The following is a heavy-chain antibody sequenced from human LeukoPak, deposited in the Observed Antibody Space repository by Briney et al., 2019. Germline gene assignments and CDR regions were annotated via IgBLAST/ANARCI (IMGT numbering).Heavy chain of an antibody. Sequence: SQTLSLTCSVSSGSVSSGGSYWTWIRQRPGKGLEWIGYIYYSGFTFYSPSLKTRFFISLDTSENQVSLKVNSVTAADTAVYYWARGGFFGSGSLFDSWGQGTLVTVSS. CDR1: SGSVSSGGSY. V-gene: IGHV4-31*03. D-gene: IGHD3-10*01. J-gene: IGHJ4*02. CDR3: ARGGFFGSGSLFDS. CDR2: IYYSGFT.